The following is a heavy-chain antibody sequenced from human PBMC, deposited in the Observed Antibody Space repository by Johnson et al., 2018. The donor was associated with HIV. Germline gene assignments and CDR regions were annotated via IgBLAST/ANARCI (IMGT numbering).Heavy chain of an antibody. J-gene: IGHJ3*02. CDR1: GFTVSSNY. CDR3: ARDKGTNFSGWYRESDAFDI. V-gene: IGHV3-66*01. D-gene: IGHD6-19*01. Sequence: VQLVESGGGLVQPGGSLRLSCPASGFTVSSNYMSWVRQAPGKGLEWVSVIYSGGSTYYADSVKGRFTISRDNSKNTLYLQMNSLRAEDTAVYYCARDKGTNFSGWYRESDAFDIWGQGTMVTVSS. CDR2: IYSGGST.